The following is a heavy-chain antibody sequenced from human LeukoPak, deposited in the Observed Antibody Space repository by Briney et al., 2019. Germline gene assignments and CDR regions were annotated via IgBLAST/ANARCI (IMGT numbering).Heavy chain of an antibody. Sequence: SETLSLTCTVSGGSISSYYWSWIRQPPGKGLEWIGYIYYSGSTNYNPSLKSRVTISVDTSENQFSLKLSSVTAADTAVYYCAREGSSGYYSDYWGQGTLVTVSS. D-gene: IGHD3-22*01. V-gene: IGHV4-59*01. CDR2: IYYSGST. CDR1: GGSISSYY. J-gene: IGHJ4*02. CDR3: AREGSSGYYSDY.